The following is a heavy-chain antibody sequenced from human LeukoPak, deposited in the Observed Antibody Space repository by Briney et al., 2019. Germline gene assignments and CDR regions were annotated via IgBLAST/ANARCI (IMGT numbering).Heavy chain of an antibody. V-gene: IGHV1-69*05. D-gene: IGHD3-10*01. CDR3: ARAPPELWFGELLPPYPFDY. Sequence: ASVKVSCKASGGTFSSYAISWVRQAPGQGLEWMGVIIPIFGTANYAQKFQGRVTITTDESTSTAYMELSSLRSEDTAVYYCARAPPELWFGELLPPYPFDYWGQGTLVTVSS. CDR1: GGTFSSYA. CDR2: IIPIFGTA. J-gene: IGHJ4*02.